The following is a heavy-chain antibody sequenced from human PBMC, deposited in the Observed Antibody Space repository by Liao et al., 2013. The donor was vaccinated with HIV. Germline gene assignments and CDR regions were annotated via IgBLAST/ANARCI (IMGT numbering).Heavy chain of an antibody. Sequence: QVQLQQWGAGLLKPSETLSLTCAVYGGSFSGYYWSWIRQPAGKGLEWIGRIYTSGSTNYNPSLKSRVTISVDTSKNQFSLKLSSVTAADTAVYYCARSILLRPNWFDPWGQGTLVTVSS. CDR3: ARSILLRPNWFDP. V-gene: IGHV4-59*10. D-gene: IGHD2-15*01. CDR2: IYTSGST. J-gene: IGHJ5*02. CDR1: GGSFSGYY.